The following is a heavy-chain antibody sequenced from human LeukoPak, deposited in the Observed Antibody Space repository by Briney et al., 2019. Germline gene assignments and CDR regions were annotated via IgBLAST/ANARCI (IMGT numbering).Heavy chain of an antibody. V-gene: IGHV1-69*05. CDR2: IIPIFGTA. CDR3: ARDSLGELSFDY. Sequence: SVKVSCKASGYTFTSYGISWVRQAPGQGLEWMGRIIPIFGTANYAQKFQGRVTITTDESTSTAYMELSSLRSEDTAVYYCARDSLGELSFDYWGQGTLVTVSS. D-gene: IGHD3-16*02. J-gene: IGHJ4*02. CDR1: GYTFTSYG.